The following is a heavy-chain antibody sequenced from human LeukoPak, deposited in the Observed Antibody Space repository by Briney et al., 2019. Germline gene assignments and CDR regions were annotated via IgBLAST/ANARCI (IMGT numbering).Heavy chain of an antibody. CDR2: IYYSGST. Sequence: SETLSLTCTVSGGSISSYYWSWIRQPPGKGLERIGYIYYSGSTNYNPSLKSRVTISVDTSKNQFSLKLSSVTAADTAVYYCARYYYDSSGYPIFDYWGQGTLVTVSS. D-gene: IGHD3-22*01. CDR1: GGSISSYY. CDR3: ARYYYDSSGYPIFDY. V-gene: IGHV4-59*01. J-gene: IGHJ4*02.